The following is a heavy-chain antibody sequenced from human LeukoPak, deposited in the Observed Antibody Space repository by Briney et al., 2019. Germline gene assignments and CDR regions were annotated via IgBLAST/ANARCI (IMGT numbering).Heavy chain of an antibody. CDR1: GFTFISSG. V-gene: IGHV3-33*01. CDR2: IWDDGSNK. CDR3: ARDLLRGYSYGPFDY. D-gene: IGHD5-18*01. Sequence: GGSLRLSGAAPGFTFISSGIHWVRQAPGKGRGWGAVIWDDGSNKYYADSVKGRFTISRDNSKNTLYLQMDSLRAEDTALYYCARDLLRGYSYGPFDYWGQGTLVTVSS. J-gene: IGHJ4*02.